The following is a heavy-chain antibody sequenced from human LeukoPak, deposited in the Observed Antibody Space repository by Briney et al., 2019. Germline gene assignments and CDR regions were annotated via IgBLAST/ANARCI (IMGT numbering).Heavy chain of an antibody. D-gene: IGHD2-15*01. CDR3: ARGRVVVYDAFDI. J-gene: IGHJ3*02. Sequence: SETLSLTCTVSGGSMSSSGYYWAWFRQPPGKGLEWIGSIYYSGGTYYNPSLKSRVTISVDSSKNQFSLKLSSVTAADTAVYYCARGRVVVYDAFDIWGQGTMLTVSS. V-gene: IGHV4-39*07. CDR2: IYYSGGT. CDR1: GGSMSSSGYY.